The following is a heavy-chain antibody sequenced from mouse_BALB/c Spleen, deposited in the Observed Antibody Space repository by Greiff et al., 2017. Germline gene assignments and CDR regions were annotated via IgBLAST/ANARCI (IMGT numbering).Heavy chain of an antibody. V-gene: IGHV1S137*01. D-gene: IGHD2-4*01. CDR1: GYTFTDYA. CDR3: ARGFNYDGPPFAY. J-gene: IGHJ3*01. Sequence: QVQLKQSGAELVRPGVSVKISCKGSGYTFTDYAMHWVKQSHAKSLEWIGVISTYYGDASYNQKFKGKATMTVDKSSSTAYMELARLTSEDSAIYYCARGFNYDGPPFAYWGQGTLVTVSA. CDR2: ISTYYGDA.